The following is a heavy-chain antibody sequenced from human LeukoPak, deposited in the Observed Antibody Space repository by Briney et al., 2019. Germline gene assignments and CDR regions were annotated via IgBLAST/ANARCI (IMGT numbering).Heavy chain of an antibody. CDR3: ARGSVVVSGINWFDP. CDR1: GYTFTGYY. J-gene: IGHJ5*02. Sequence: ASVKVSCKASGYTFTGYYMHWVRQAPGQGLEWMGWINPNSGGTNYAQKFQGRVTMTRDTSISTAYMDLSRLRSDDTAVYYCARGSVVVSGINWFDPWGQGTLVTVSS. D-gene: IGHD2-21*01. CDR2: INPNSGGT. V-gene: IGHV1-2*02.